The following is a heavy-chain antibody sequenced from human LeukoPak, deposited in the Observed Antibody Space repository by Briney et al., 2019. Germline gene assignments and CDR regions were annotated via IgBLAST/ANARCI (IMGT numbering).Heavy chain of an antibody. CDR2: IYTSGST. D-gene: IGHD6-13*01. CDR3: ARGQYSSSWYGDAFDI. CDR1: GGSISSYY. Sequence: SETLSLTCTVSGGSISSYYWSWIRQPAGKGLEWIGRIYTSGSTNYNASLKSRVTMSVDTSKNQFSLKLSSVTAADTAVYYCARGQYSSSWYGDAFDIWGQGTMVTVSS. V-gene: IGHV4-4*07. J-gene: IGHJ3*02.